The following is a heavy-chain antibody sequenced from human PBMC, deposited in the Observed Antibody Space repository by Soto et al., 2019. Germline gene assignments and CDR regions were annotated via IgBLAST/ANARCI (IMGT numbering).Heavy chain of an antibody. D-gene: IGHD6-19*01. CDR1: GFIFSEST. CDR2: VSTSGRST. CDR3: AKGPSGWYAY. Sequence: GGSLRLSCSASGFIFSESTIYWVRQVPGKGLEAISAVSTSGRSTYYADSVKDRFTISRDNSKNTLYLQMNSLRAEDTAVYYCAKGPSGWYAYWGQGTLVTVSS. V-gene: IGHV3-64*04. J-gene: IGHJ4*02.